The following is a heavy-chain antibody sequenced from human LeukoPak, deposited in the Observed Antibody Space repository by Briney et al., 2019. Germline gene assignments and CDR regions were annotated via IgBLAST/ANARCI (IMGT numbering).Heavy chain of an antibody. Sequence: PGRSLRLSCAASGFTFSSYAMHWVRQAPGKGLEWVAVIPYDGSNKYYADSVKGRFTISRDNSKNTLYLQMNSLRAEDTAVYYCARGGDYGDYGLYYFDYWGQGTLVTVSS. CDR2: IPYDGSNK. CDR3: ARGGDYGDYGLYYFDY. V-gene: IGHV3-30-3*01. CDR1: GFTFSSYA. D-gene: IGHD4-17*01. J-gene: IGHJ4*02.